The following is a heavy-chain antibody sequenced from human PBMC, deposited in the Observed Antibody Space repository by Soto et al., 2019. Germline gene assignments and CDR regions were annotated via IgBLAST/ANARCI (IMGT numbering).Heavy chain of an antibody. CDR3: AKTYRYSSGRRWFDP. Sequence: GGSLRLSCAASGFTFSSYAMSWVRQAPGKGLEWVSAISGSGGSTYYADSVKGRFTISRDNSKNTLYLQMNSLRAEDTAVYYCAKTYRYSSGRRWFDPWGQGTLVTVSS. V-gene: IGHV3-23*01. CDR1: GFTFSSYA. CDR2: ISGSGGST. J-gene: IGHJ5*02. D-gene: IGHD6-19*01.